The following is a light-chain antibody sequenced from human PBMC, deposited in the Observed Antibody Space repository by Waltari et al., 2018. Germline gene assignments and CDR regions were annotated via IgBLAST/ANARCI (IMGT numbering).Light chain of an antibody. CDR2: QNS. CDR3: QAWDSSTAWV. Sequence: SYELTQPPSVSVSPGQTATITRSGDKLGDKYACWYQQKPGQSPVLVIYQNSKRPSGIPERFSGSNSGNTATLTIRGAQAMDEADYYCQAWDSSTAWVFGTGTKVTVL. CDR1: KLGDKY. V-gene: IGLV3-1*01. J-gene: IGLJ1*01.